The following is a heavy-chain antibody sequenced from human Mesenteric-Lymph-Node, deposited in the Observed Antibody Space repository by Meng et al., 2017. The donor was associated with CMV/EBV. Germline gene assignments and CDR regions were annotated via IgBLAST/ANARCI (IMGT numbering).Heavy chain of an antibody. Sequence: YTISWVRQDPGQGLEWMGRIIPILGIANYAQKFQGRVTITADKSTSTAYMELSSLRSEDTAVYYCARALKVGSGSYYNYYYYGMDVWGQGTTVTVSS. CDR1: YT. J-gene: IGHJ6*02. D-gene: IGHD3-10*01. V-gene: IGHV1-69*02. CDR3: ARALKVGSGSYYNYYYYGMDV. CDR2: IIPILGIA.